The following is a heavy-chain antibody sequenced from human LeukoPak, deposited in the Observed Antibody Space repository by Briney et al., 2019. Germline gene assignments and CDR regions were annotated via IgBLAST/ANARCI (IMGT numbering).Heavy chain of an antibody. D-gene: IGHD1-1*01. Sequence: PSETLSLTCTVSGGSISSGYYWGWIRQPPGKGLEWIGSIYHSGSTYYGPSLKSRVTISVDTSKNQFSLKLSSVTAADTAVYYCARDNWNGPYYFDYWGQGTLVTVSS. J-gene: IGHJ4*02. V-gene: IGHV4-38-2*02. CDR1: GGSISSGYY. CDR3: ARDNWNGPYYFDY. CDR2: IYHSGST.